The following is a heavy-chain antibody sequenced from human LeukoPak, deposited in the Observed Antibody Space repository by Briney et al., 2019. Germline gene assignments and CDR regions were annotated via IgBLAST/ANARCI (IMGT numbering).Heavy chain of an antibody. CDR2: TYYRSKWYN. CDR1: GDSVSSNSAA. CDR3: ARGVLRFLEWLLPNYYYYYMDV. V-gene: IGHV6-1*01. D-gene: IGHD3-3*01. Sequence: SQTLSLTCAISGDSVSSNSAAWNWIRQSPSRGLEWLGRTYYRSKWYNDYAVSVKSRITINPDTSKNQLSLQLNSVTPEDTAVYYCARGVLRFLEWLLPNYYYYYMDVWRKGTTLTVSS. J-gene: IGHJ6*03.